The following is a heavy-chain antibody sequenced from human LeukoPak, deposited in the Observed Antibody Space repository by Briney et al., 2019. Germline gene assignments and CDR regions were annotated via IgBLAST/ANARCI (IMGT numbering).Heavy chain of an antibody. V-gene: IGHV3-15*01. CDR1: AFTLTYAW. D-gene: IGHD3-22*01. CDR3: TTDGYYDSSAYFWPVG. Sequence: PGGSLRLSCEASAFTLTYAWMHWVRQPPGKGLKWLGRIKSKNDGGTTDYAAPVKGRFTISRDDSKNMLYLQMNSLKTEDTGVYYCTTDGYYDSSAYFWPVGWGQGTLVTVSS. J-gene: IGHJ4*02. CDR2: IKSKNDGGTT.